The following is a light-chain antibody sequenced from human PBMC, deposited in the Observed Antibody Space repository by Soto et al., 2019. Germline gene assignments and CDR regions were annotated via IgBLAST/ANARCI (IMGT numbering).Light chain of an antibody. Sequence: DIQMTQSPSSLSASVGDRVTITCRASQTISSYLNWYQQKPGKAPKLLIYAASSLQSGVPSRFSGSVSGTDFTLTISSLQPEDFATYYCQQSSSNSITFGPGTKVYMK. CDR3: QQSSSNSIT. CDR2: AAS. V-gene: IGKV1-39*01. J-gene: IGKJ3*01. CDR1: QTISSY.